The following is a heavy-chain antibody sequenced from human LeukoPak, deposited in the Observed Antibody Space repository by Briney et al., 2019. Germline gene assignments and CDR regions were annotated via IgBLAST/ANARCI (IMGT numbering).Heavy chain of an antibody. D-gene: IGHD3-22*01. CDR2: IYSGGST. V-gene: IGHV3-66*01. CDR1: GFTVSSNY. Sequence: GGSLRLSCAASGFTVSSNYMSWVRQAPGKGLEWVSAIYSGGSTYYADSVKGRFTISRDNSKNTLYLQMNSLRAEDTAVYYCARDSSGPYYYYYYGMDVWGQGTTVTVSS. J-gene: IGHJ6*02. CDR3: ARDSSGPYYYYYYGMDV.